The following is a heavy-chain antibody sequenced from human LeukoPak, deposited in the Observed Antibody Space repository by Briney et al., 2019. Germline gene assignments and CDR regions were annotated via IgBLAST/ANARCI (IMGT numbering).Heavy chain of an antibody. CDR2: INHSGST. V-gene: IGHV4-34*01. CDR1: GGPVTSGIYH. D-gene: IGHD2-8*01. CDR3: ARGVRTEMLYSWSFWFDP. J-gene: IGHJ5*02. Sequence: SETLSLTCSVSGGPVTSGIYHWSWIRHPPRKGLEWIGEINHSGSTNYNPSLKSRVTISVDTSKNQFSLKLSSVTAADTAVYYCARGVRTEMLYSWSFWFDPWGQGTLVTVSS.